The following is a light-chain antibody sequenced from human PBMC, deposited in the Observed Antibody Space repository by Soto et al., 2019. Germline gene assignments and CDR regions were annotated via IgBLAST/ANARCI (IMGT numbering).Light chain of an antibody. J-gene: IGKJ2*01. V-gene: IGKV3-20*01. CDR1: QSVSSSY. Sequence: EIVLTQSPGTLSLSPGERATLSCRASQSVSSSYLAWYQQKPGQAPRLLIYGASSRATGIPDRFSGSGSGTDVTLTIRLEPEDFAVYYCQQYGSSPPVTFGQGTKLEIK. CDR3: QQYGSSPPVT. CDR2: GAS.